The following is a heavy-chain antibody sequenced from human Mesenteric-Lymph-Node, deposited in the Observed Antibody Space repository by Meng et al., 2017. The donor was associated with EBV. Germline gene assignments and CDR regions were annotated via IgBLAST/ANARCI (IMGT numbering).Heavy chain of an antibody. V-gene: IGHV1-69*06. CDR2: IIPMLGRT. CDR3: AGDLGIGTTGPLN. J-gene: IGHJ4*02. D-gene: IGHD1-1*01. Sequence: VKTGDEVRKRGTSGRVSVAASRDTCRGFAITWVGQGTVQGLAWIGWIIPMLGRTKYARRFQGIDTITAYKSTNTVYMELSRLRSGDTALYFCAGDLGIGTTGPLNWGPGTLFTVSS. CDR1: RDTCRGFA.